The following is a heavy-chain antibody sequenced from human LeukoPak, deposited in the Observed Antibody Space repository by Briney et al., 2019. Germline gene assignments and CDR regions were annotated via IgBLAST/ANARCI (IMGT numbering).Heavy chain of an antibody. CDR2: INHSGST. Sequence: SETLSLTCTVSGGSISSYYWSWIRQPPGKGLEWIGEINHSGSTNYNPSLKSRVTISVDTSKNQFSLKLSSVTAADTAVYYCARVGSGWLGRQTVVDYWGQGTLVTVSS. J-gene: IGHJ4*02. D-gene: IGHD6-19*01. V-gene: IGHV4-34*01. CDR1: GGSISSYY. CDR3: ARVGSGWLGRQTVVDY.